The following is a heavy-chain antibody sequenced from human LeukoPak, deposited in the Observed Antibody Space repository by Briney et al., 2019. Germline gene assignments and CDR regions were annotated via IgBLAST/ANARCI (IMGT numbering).Heavy chain of an antibody. J-gene: IGHJ4*02. CDR2: IWYDGSNK. V-gene: IGHV3-33*06. CDR1: GFTFSSYG. Sequence: GWSLRLSCAASGFTFSSYGMHWVRQAPGEGLEWVAVIWYDGSNKYYADSVQGRVTIDRDNSKNTLYLQLNSLRAEDTAVYYCAKDSSAYYDILTGLYYRGQGTLVTVSS. D-gene: IGHD3-9*01. CDR3: AKDSSAYYDILTGLYY.